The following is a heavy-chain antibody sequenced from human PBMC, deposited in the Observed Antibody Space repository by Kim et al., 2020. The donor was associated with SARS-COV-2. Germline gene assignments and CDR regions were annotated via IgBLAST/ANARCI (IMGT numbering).Heavy chain of an antibody. CDR1: GFTFDDYA. V-gene: IGHV3-9*01. J-gene: IGHJ4*02. Sequence: GGSLRLSCAASGFTFDDYAMHWVRQAPGKGLEWVSGISWNSGSIGYADSVKGRFTISRDNAKNSLYLQMNSLRAEDTALYYCAKGAGNPESPFDYWGQGTLVTVSS. CDR2: ISWNSGSI. D-gene: IGHD6-13*01. CDR3: AKGAGNPESPFDY.